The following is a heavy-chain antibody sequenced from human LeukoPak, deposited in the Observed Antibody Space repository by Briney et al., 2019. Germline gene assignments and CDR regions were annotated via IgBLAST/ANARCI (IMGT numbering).Heavy chain of an antibody. CDR3: EKDPWLTSEYFQH. CDR2: ISGRGGST. V-gene: IGHV3-23*01. CDR1: GLAFSSYA. Sequence: AGGSLRLSFAASGLAFSSYAMSWVRQSPGKGLEGVSAISGRGGSTYYADSVKGRFTISRDNSKNTLYLQMNSLRAEATAVYYCEKDPWLTSEYFQHWGQGTLVTVSS. J-gene: IGHJ1*01. D-gene: IGHD6-19*01.